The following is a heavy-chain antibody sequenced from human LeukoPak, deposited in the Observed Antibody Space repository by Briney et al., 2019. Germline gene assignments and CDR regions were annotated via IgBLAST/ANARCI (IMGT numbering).Heavy chain of an antibody. Sequence: SETLSLTCTVSGGSISSGGYYWSWIRQHPGKGLEWIGYIYYSGSTYYNPSLKSRVTISVDTSKNQFSLKLSSVTAADTAVYYCARGTYYDFWSGYSFDYWGRGTLVTVSS. J-gene: IGHJ4*02. D-gene: IGHD3-3*01. CDR3: ARGTYYDFWSGYSFDY. V-gene: IGHV4-31*03. CDR2: IYYSGST. CDR1: GGSISSGGYY.